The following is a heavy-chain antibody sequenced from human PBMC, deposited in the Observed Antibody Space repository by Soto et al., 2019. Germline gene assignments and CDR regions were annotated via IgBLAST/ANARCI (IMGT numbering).Heavy chain of an antibody. J-gene: IGHJ6*03. CDR1: GYVFPSYD. Sequence: QVQLVQSGAEVKKPGASVRVSCKASGYVFPSYDITWVRQAPGHGREWMGWVNPGSGYKGYAQNFQGRVTLTRNMSISTVYMELRSLRSEETDVYYCARADPRHYYMDVWGKGTTVTVSS. CDR3: ARADPRHYYMDV. CDR2: VNPGSGYK. V-gene: IGHV1-8*01.